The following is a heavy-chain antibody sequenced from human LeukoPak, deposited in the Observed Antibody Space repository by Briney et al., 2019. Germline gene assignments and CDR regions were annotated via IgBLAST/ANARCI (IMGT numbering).Heavy chain of an antibody. V-gene: IGHV1-24*01. Sequence: ASVKVSCTVSGYTLTELSMHWVRQAPGKGLEWMGGFDPEDGETIYAQKFQGRVTMTEDTSTDTAYMELSSLRSEDTAVYYCATDLWEWATVTTCWGQGTLVTVSS. CDR1: GYTLTELS. J-gene: IGHJ4*02. D-gene: IGHD4-17*01. CDR3: ATDLWEWATVTTC. CDR2: FDPEDGET.